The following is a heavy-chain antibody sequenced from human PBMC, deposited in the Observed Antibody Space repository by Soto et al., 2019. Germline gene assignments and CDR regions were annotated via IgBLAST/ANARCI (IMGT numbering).Heavy chain of an antibody. CDR1: GYTFTSYA. V-gene: IGHV1-3*01. J-gene: IGHJ5*02. Sequence: EASVKVSCKASGYTFTSYAMHWVRQAPGQRLEWMGWINAGNGNTKYSQKFQGRVTITRDTSASTAYMELSSLRSEDTAVYYCARVPYYNWNYFDPWGQGTLVTVSS. CDR3: ARVPYYNWNYFDP. D-gene: IGHD1-7*01. CDR2: INAGNGNT.